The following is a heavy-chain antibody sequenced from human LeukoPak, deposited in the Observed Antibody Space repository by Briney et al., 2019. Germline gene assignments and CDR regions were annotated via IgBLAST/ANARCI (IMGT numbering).Heavy chain of an antibody. CDR3: AKGGPTTPSYKAFDI. D-gene: IGHD1-7*01. CDR1: GFTFSSYA. CDR2: ISYDGSNK. Sequence: GGSLRLSCAASGFTFSSYAMHWVRQAPGKGLEWVAVISYDGSNKYYADSVKGRFTISRDNSKNTLYLQMNSLRAEDTAVYYCAKGGPTTPSYKAFDIWGQGTMVTVSS. V-gene: IGHV3-30-3*01. J-gene: IGHJ3*02.